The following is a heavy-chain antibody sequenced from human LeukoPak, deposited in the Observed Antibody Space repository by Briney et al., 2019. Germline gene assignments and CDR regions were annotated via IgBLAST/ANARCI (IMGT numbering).Heavy chain of an antibody. CDR2: INPNSGGT. J-gene: IGHJ4*02. V-gene: IGHV1-2*02. CDR1: GYTFIDYY. Sequence: ASVKVSCKTSGYTFIDYYIHWVRQAPGQGLEWMGWINPNSGGTNYARRFQGRVTMTRDTSINTVYMELSSLTSDDTAVYYCARDGNWNVLQFDCWGQGTLVTVSS. CDR3: ARDGNWNVLQFDC. D-gene: IGHD1-1*01.